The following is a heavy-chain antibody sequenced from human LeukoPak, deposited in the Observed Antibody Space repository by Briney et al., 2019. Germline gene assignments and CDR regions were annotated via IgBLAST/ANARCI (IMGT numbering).Heavy chain of an antibody. CDR1: GFTFTTYA. CDR3: VGEYDILSGYYRLDY. CDR2: ISSNGGST. D-gene: IGHD3-9*01. Sequence: GGSLRLSSSASGFTFTTYAMHWVRQAPGKGLDYVSAISSNGGSTYYADSVKGRFTISRDNSKNTLYLQMSSLRAEDTAVYYCVGEYDILSGYYRLDYWGQGTLVTVSS. V-gene: IGHV3-64D*06. J-gene: IGHJ4*02.